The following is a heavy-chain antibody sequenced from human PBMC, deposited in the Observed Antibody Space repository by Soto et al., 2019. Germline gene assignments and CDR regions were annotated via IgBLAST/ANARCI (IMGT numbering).Heavy chain of an antibody. Sequence: QGQLVQSEAEVKKPGASVKVSCKASGYTFTRYGISWVRQAPGQGLEWMGWISGYNGDTTYAQKFQGRVTMTIDTSTSTAYMELTSLTSDDTAVYYCAKNGQPPYYYYALDVWGQGTKVTVSS. CDR2: ISGYNGDT. V-gene: IGHV1-18*01. J-gene: IGHJ6*02. D-gene: IGHD2-8*01. CDR1: GYTFTRYG. CDR3: AKNGQPPYYYYALDV.